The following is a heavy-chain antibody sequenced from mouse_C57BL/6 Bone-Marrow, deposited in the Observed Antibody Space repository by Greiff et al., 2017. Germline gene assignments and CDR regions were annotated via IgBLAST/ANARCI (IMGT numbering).Heavy chain of an antibody. V-gene: IGHV1-54*01. CDR1: GYAFTNYL. CDR3: ASPFITTVGYFDV. J-gene: IGHJ1*03. D-gene: IGHD1-1*01. Sequence: VKVVESGAELVRPGTSVKVSCKASGYAFTNYLIEWVKQRPGQGLEWIGVINPGSGGTNYNEKFKGKATLTADKSSSTAYMQLSSMTSEDSAVYFCASPFITTVGYFDVWGTGTTVTVSS. CDR2: INPGSGGT.